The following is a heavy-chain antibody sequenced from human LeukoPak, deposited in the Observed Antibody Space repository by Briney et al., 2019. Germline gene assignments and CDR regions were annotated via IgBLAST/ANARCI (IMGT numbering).Heavy chain of an antibody. CDR3: ARGDFAYYFDY. J-gene: IGHJ4*02. V-gene: IGHV4-30-4*08. CDR2: IYYTGST. CDR1: GGSISTGDYY. Sequence: PSETLSITCTVSGGSISTGDYYWSWIRQPPGKGLEWIGYIYYTGSTYYNPSLKSRVTISVDTSKNQFSLKLSSVTAADTAVYYCARGDFAYYFDYWGQGTLVTVSS.